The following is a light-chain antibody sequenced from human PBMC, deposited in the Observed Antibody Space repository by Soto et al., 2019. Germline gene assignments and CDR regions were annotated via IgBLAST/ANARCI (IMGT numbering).Light chain of an antibody. CDR2: SNN. Sequence: QSVLTQPPSASGTPGQRVTISCSGSSSNIGSNTVNWYQQLPGTAPKLLIYSNNQRPSGVPDRFSGSKSGTSASLAISGQSGEDEADYCSAGCDSRLASFVFGAGTKVTVL. CDR1: SSNIGSNT. V-gene: IGLV1-44*01. J-gene: IGLJ1*01. CDR3: AGCDSRLASFV.